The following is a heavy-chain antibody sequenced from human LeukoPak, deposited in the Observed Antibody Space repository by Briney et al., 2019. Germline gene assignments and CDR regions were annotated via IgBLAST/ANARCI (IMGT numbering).Heavy chain of an antibody. CDR2: IYHSGST. CDR3: ARIPEMATIHPTY. CDR1: GGSISSSSYF. Sequence: RSSETLSLTCTVSGGSISSSSYFWGWIRQPPGKGLEWIGEIYHSGSTNYNPSLKSRVTISVDKSKNQFSLKLSSVTAADTAVYYCARIPEMATIHPTYWGQGTLVTVSS. V-gene: IGHV4-39*07. J-gene: IGHJ4*02. D-gene: IGHD5-24*01.